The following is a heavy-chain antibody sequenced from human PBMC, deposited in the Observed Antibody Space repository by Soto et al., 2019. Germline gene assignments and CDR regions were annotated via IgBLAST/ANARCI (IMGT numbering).Heavy chain of an antibody. J-gene: IGHJ3*02. CDR1: GFTFSSYA. D-gene: IGHD2-15*01. CDR2: ISGSGGST. Sequence: GGSLRLSCAASGFTFSSYAMSWVRQAPGKGLEWVSAISGSGGSTYYADSVKGRFTISRDNSKNTLYLQMNSLRAEDTAVYYCAKTGAGYCSGGSYRCAFDIWGQGTMVTVSS. CDR3: AKTGAGYCSGGSYRCAFDI. V-gene: IGHV3-23*01.